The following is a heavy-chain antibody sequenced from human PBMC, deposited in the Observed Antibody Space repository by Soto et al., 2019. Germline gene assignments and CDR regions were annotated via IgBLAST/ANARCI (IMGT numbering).Heavy chain of an antibody. CDR3: VRDWKEGVGSAFYY. CDR1: GYNFISYG. J-gene: IGHJ4*02. CDR2: SSTYNGNT. D-gene: IGHD1-26*01. Sequence: QVQLVQSVAEVKKPGASVKVSCKASGYNFISYGIGWVRQAPRKGLEWMGWSSTYNGNTKYAQKFQGRVTMTTDTSTSTAYMDLRSLRSDDTAVYYCVRDWKEGVGSAFYYWGQGTLVAVSS. V-gene: IGHV1-18*01.